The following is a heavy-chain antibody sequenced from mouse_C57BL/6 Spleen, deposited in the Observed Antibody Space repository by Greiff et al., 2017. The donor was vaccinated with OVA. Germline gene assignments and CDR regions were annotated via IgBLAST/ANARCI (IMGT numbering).Heavy chain of an antibody. Sequence: DVQLQESGPGMVKPSQSLSLTCTVTGYSITSGYDWYWIRHFPGNKLEWLGFISYSGSTNYNPSLKSRIPITHDTSKNHFFLKLNSVTTEDTATYYCARGTGYYGFDYWGQGTTLTVSS. D-gene: IGHD2-3*01. CDR2: ISYSGST. CDR3: ARGTGYYGFDY. V-gene: IGHV3-1*01. J-gene: IGHJ2*01. CDR1: GYSITSGYD.